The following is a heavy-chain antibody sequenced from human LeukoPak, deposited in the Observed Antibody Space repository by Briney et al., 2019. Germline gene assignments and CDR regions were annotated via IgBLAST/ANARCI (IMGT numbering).Heavy chain of an antibody. J-gene: IGHJ5*02. CDR1: GFTFSSYW. CDR3: LRDWDP. V-gene: IGHV3-7*01. CDR2: IKQDGSEK. Sequence: GGSLRLSCAASGFTFSSYWMSWVRQAPGKGLEWVANIKQDGSEKYYVDSVKGRFTISRDNPRNSLYLQMDSLRVEDSAVYYCLRDWDPWGQGTLVTVSS.